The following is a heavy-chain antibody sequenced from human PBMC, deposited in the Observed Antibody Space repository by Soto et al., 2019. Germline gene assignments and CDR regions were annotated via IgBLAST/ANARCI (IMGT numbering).Heavy chain of an antibody. CDR2: ISYDGGNK. Sequence: QVHLVESGGGVVQPGRSLRLACTASGFTFSSYALHWFRQAPGKGLEWVALISYDGGNKYNADSVKGRFSISRDNSKNTLYLQMNSLRPDDTAVYYCARGRRGLGVDSYYFDRWGQGTLVTVSS. V-gene: IGHV3-30-3*01. J-gene: IGHJ4*02. D-gene: IGHD3-10*01. CDR1: GFTFSSYA. CDR3: ARGRRGLGVDSYYFDR.